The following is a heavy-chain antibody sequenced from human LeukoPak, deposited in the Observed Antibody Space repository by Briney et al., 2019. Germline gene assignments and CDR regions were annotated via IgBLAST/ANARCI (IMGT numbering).Heavy chain of an antibody. CDR1: RGTFISYT. CDR2: INPNSGGT. Sequence: ASVKVSCKASRGTFISYTISWVRQAPGQGLEWMGWINPNSGGTNYAQKFQGRVTMTRDTSISTAYMELSRLRSDDTAVYYCAIAVTGSNDAFDIWGQGTMVTVSS. J-gene: IGHJ3*02. D-gene: IGHD1-14*01. V-gene: IGHV1-2*02. CDR3: AIAVTGSNDAFDI.